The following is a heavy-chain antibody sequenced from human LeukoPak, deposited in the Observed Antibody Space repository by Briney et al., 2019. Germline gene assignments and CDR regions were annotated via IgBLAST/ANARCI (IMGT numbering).Heavy chain of an antibody. V-gene: IGHV4-61*02. J-gene: IGHJ4*02. CDR1: GGSISSSNYY. D-gene: IGHD6-13*01. Sequence: SETLSLTCIVSGGSISSSNYYWSWIRQPAGKGLEWIGRIYSSGRTNYNPSLKSRVTISLDTSRNQFSLRLYSVTAADTAVYYCARVIAAADDAGFDYWGQGTLVTVSS. CDR3: ARVIAAADDAGFDY. CDR2: IYSSGRT.